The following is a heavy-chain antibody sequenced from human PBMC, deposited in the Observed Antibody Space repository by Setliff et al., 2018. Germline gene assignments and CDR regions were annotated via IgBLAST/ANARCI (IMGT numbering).Heavy chain of an antibody. V-gene: IGHV3-7*01. CDR2: IKEDGSEK. Sequence: GGSLRLSCAASGFTFSSYAMTWVRQAPGKGLEWVANIKEDGSEKYYVDSVKGRFTISRDNAKNSLYLQMNSLRAEDTAVYYCARDHVYGSQYYYYYYGMDVWGQGTTVTVSS. CDR1: GFTFSSYA. J-gene: IGHJ6*02. CDR3: ARDHVYGSQYYYYYYGMDV. D-gene: IGHD3-10*01.